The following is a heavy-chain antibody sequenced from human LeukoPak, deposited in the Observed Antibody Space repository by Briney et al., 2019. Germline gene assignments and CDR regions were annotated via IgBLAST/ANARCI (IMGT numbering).Heavy chain of an antibody. V-gene: IGHV3-23*01. Sequence: GGSLRLSCAASGFTFSSYAMSWVRQAPGKGLEWVSAISGSGGSTYYADSVKGRFTISRDNSKNTLYLQMNSLRAEDTAVYYCAKGDSSGYYPYYFDYWGQGTLATVSS. D-gene: IGHD3-22*01. CDR1: GFTFSSYA. CDR3: AKGDSSGYYPYYFDY. CDR2: ISGSGGST. J-gene: IGHJ4*02.